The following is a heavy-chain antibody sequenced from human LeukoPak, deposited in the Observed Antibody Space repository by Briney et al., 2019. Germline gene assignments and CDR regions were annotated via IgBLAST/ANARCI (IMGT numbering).Heavy chain of an antibody. CDR1: GGSFSGYY. J-gene: IGHJ3*02. CDR3: ASTYQYYGDYVWGAFDI. D-gene: IGHD4-17*01. Sequence: KTSETLSLTCAVYGGSFSGYYWSWIRQPPGKGLEWIGEINHSGSTNYNPSLKSRVTISVDTSKNQFSLKLSSVTAADTAVYYCASTYQYYGDYVWGAFDIWGQGTMVTVSS. CDR2: INHSGST. V-gene: IGHV4-34*01.